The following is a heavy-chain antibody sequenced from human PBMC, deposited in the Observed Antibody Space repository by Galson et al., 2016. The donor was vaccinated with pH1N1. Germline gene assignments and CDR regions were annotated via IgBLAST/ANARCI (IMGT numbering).Heavy chain of an antibody. Sequence: SLRLSCAVSGFTFSDYWMNWVRQAPGKGLEWMANINEDGSVKNYGDSVRGRFTISRDNAKNSLYLQPNSLRAEETAVYYCVGAIAEARGLAFIIWGQGTMVTVSS. CDR3: VGAIAEARGLAFII. CDR1: GFTFSDYW. CDR2: INEDGSVK. J-gene: IGHJ3*02. V-gene: IGHV3-7*01. D-gene: IGHD6-13*01.